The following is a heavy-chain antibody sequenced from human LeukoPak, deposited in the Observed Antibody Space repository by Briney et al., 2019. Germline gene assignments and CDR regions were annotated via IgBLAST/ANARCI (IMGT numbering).Heavy chain of an antibody. CDR2: MNPNSGNT. D-gene: IGHD1-7*01. CDR1: GYTFTSYD. Sequence: ASVKVSCKASGYTFTSYDINWVRQATGQGLEWMGWMNPNSGNTVYAQKFQGIVTMTRTTSISTAYMEMSSMRSEDTAVYYCARDLELLDYWGQGTLVTVSS. J-gene: IGHJ4*02. V-gene: IGHV1-8*01. CDR3: ARDLELLDY.